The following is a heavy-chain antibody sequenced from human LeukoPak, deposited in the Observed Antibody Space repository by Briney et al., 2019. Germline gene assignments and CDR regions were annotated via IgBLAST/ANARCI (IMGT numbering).Heavy chain of an antibody. J-gene: IGHJ4*02. CDR3: AKDTDDILTGYFDY. V-gene: IGHV3-30*02. CDR1: GFTFSTYG. CDR2: IRYDGRNK. Sequence: GGSLRLSCAASGFTFSTYGMHWVRQAPGKGLEWVAFIRYDGRNKYYADSVKGRFTISRDNSKNTLYLQMNSLRAEDTAVYYCAKDTDDILTGYFDYWGQGTLVTVSS. D-gene: IGHD3-9*01.